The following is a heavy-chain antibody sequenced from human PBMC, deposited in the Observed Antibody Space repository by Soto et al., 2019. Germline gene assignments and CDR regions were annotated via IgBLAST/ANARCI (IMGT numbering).Heavy chain of an antibody. V-gene: IGHV3-23*01. D-gene: IGHD1-1*01. CDR2: ISASGTYT. CDR3: AKDLDGYNPHYLHI. CDR1: GVTIRTYA. Sequence: EVQLLESGGGLVQPGGSLRLSCVASGVTIRTYAMSWVRRAPGKGLERVSGISASGTYTYYADSVKGRFTISSDNSKNTLYLQMKRLRAEDTALYYCAKDLDGYNPHYLHIWGQGSLVTVSS. J-gene: IGHJ4*02.